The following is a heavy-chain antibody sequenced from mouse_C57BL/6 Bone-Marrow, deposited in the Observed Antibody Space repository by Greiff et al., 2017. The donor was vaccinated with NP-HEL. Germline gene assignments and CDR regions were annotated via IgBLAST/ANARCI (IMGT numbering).Heavy chain of an antibody. CDR3: AIYGSIYRYYYAMDY. CDR1: GYTFTSYW. J-gene: IGHJ4*01. CDR2: IDPSDSET. D-gene: IGHD1-1*01. Sequence: QVQLQQPGAELVRPGSSVKLSCKASGYTFTSYWMHWVKQRPIQGLEWIGNIDPSDSETHYNQKFKDKATLTVDKSSSTAYMQLSSLTSEDSAVYYCAIYGSIYRYYYAMDYWGQGTSVTVSS. V-gene: IGHV1-52*01.